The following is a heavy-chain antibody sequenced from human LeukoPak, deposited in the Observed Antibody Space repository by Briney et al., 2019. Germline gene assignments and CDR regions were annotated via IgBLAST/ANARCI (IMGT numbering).Heavy chain of an antibody. Sequence: GGSLRLSCAASGFTFSSYGMHWVRQAPGKGLEWVAVIWYDGSNKYYADSVKVRFTISRDNSKNTLYLQMNSLRAEDTAVYYCAREGGDYGSFDYWGQGTLVTVSS. CDR3: AREGGDYGSFDY. J-gene: IGHJ4*02. D-gene: IGHD3-10*01. CDR2: IWYDGSNK. V-gene: IGHV3-33*01. CDR1: GFTFSSYG.